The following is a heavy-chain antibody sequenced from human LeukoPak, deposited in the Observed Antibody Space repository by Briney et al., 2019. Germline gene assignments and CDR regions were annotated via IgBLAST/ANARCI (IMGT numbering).Heavy chain of an antibody. D-gene: IGHD3-22*01. CDR1: GFTFSSYA. J-gene: IGHJ5*02. CDR2: ISGSGGST. CDR3: AKDTIRYDSSGLFDP. Sequence: GGSLRLSCAASGFTFSSYAMSWVRQAPGKGLEWVSAISGSGGSTYYADSVKGRFTISRDNSKNTLYLQMNSLRAEDTAVYYCAKDTIRYDSSGLFDPWGQGTLVTVPS. V-gene: IGHV3-23*01.